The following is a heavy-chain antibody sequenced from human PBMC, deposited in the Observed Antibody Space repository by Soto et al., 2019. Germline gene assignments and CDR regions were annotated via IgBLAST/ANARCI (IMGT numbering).Heavy chain of an antibody. V-gene: IGHV3-23*01. Sequence: GGSLRLSCVVSGDSFDTYVINWVRQAPGRGLEWVSAVTGSGVTTWYAESIKGRFTISRDNSKNTVFLQMNSLTAEDTALYYCTKSQSGSYFAAFDIWGQGTMVTVSS. CDR3: TKSQSGSYFAAFDI. D-gene: IGHD1-26*01. CDR2: VTGSGVTT. CDR1: GDSFDTYV. J-gene: IGHJ3*02.